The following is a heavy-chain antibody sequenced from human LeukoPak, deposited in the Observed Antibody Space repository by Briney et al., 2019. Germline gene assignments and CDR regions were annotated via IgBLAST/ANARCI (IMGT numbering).Heavy chain of an antibody. CDR3: ASPYSGSYYGFDY. D-gene: IGHD1-26*01. V-gene: IGHV3-74*01. CDR1: GFTFSSYW. Sequence: GGSLRLSCAASGFTFSSYWMHWVRQAPGKGLVWVSRINSDGYSTSCADSVKGRFTISRDNAKNTLYLQMNSLRAEDTAVYYCASPYSGSYYGFDYWGQGTLVTVSS. J-gene: IGHJ4*02. CDR2: INSDGYST.